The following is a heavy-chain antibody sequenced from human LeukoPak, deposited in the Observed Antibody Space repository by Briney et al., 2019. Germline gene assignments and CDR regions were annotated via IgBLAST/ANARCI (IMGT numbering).Heavy chain of an antibody. Sequence: SETLSLTCTVSGGSISSSSYYWGWIRQPPGKGLEWIGSIYYSGSTYYNPSLKSRVTISVDTSKNQFSLKLSSVTAADTAVYYCARRYYIAARPYAFDIWGQGTMVTVSS. CDR3: ARRYYIAARPYAFDI. CDR2: IYYSGST. V-gene: IGHV4-39*01. D-gene: IGHD6-6*01. J-gene: IGHJ3*02. CDR1: GGSISSSSYY.